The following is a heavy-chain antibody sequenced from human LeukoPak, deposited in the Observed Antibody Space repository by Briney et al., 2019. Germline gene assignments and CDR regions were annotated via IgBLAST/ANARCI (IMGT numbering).Heavy chain of an antibody. D-gene: IGHD2/OR15-2a*01. J-gene: IGHJ4*02. CDR2: FSGSCGSK. CDR3: ARSGLSRFGF. V-gene: IGHV3-23*01. Sequence: GGSLRLSFAAPGFIFSNFGMSWGRQAPGKGLQWASAFSGSCGSKYYADSVKGRFPISRDNSRNTLYLQMNRLRAEDTAVYYCARSGLSRFGFWGQGTLVTVSS. CDR1: GFIFSNFG.